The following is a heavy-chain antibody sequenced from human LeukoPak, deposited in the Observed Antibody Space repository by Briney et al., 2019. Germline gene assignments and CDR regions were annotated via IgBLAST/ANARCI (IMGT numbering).Heavy chain of an antibody. CDR1: GFTFSNAW. CDR2: IKSKTDGGTT. Sequence: PGGSLRLSCAASGFTFSNAWMSCVRQAPGKGLEWVGRIKSKTDGGTTDYAAPVKGRFTISRDDSKNTLYLQMNSLKTEDTAVYYCTTDLDQTVTKYNWFDPWGQGTLVTVSS. J-gene: IGHJ5*02. D-gene: IGHD4-17*01. V-gene: IGHV3-15*01. CDR3: TTDLDQTVTKYNWFDP.